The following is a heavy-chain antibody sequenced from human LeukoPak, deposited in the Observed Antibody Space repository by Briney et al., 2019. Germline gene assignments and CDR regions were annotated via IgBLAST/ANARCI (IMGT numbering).Heavy chain of an antibody. CDR3: VRDDYYGSGSYCFDY. CDR2: IYSGGST. J-gene: IGHJ4*02. V-gene: IGHV3-53*05. Sequence: PGGSLRLSCAVSGFLVSSNYMSWVRQAPGKGLEWVSVIYSGGSTYYADSVKGRFTISRDNSKNTLYLQMNSLRAEDTAVYYCVRDDYYGSGSYCFDYWGQGTLVTVSS. D-gene: IGHD3-10*01. CDR1: GFLVSSNY.